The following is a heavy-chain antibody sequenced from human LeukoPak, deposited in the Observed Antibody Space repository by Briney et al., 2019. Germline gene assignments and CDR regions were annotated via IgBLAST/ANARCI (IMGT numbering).Heavy chain of an antibody. CDR1: GFTFSSYT. CDR2: ISGSGGST. V-gene: IGHV3-23*01. D-gene: IGHD3-3*01. CDR3: AKGSLRFLEWLS. Sequence: PGGSLRLSCAASGFTFSSYTMSWVRKAPGKGLEWVSAISGSGGSTYYADSVKGRFTISRDNSKNTLYLQMNSLRAEDTAVYYCAKGSLRFLEWLSWGQGTLVTVSS. J-gene: IGHJ5*02.